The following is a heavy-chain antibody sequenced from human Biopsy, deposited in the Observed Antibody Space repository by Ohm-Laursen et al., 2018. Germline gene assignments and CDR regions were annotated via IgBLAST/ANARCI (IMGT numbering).Heavy chain of an antibody. CDR2: ISFDGSDQ. CDR3: ATAAYAPPYFDL. CDR1: RFTFSTYG. Sequence: SLRLSCTASRFTFSTYGMHWVRQAPGKGLEWVAVISFDGSDQKYADSVKGRFTISRDNSKNTLYLQMNSLRAEDTAVYFCATAAYAPPYFDLWGRGTVVTVSS. V-gene: IGHV3-30*03. D-gene: IGHD2-2*01. J-gene: IGHJ4*02.